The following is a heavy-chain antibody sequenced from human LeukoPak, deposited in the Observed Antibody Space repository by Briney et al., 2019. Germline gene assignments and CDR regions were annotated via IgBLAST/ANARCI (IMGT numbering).Heavy chain of an antibody. V-gene: IGHV4-39*07. D-gene: IGHD1-26*01. CDR2: MHYTGTT. Sequence: PSETLSLTCPVSGGSIRSSSYNWGWIRQPPGKGLEWIGSMHYTGTTYYNPSLKNRVTISIDTSKDQFSLKVSSVTAADTAVYYCARTGGSFYFYYYMDVWGKGTTVTVSS. J-gene: IGHJ6*03. CDR3: ARTGGSFYFYYYMDV. CDR1: GGSIRSSSYN.